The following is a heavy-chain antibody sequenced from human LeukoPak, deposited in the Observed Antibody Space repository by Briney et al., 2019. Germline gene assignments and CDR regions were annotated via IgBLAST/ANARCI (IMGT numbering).Heavy chain of an antibody. D-gene: IGHD6-13*01. V-gene: IGHV1-18*01. CDR1: GYTFTSYG. Sequence: ASVKVSCKASGYTFTSYGISWVRQAPGQGLEWMGWISAYNGNTNYAQKLQGRVTMTADTSTSTAYMELRSLRSDDTAVYYCARVGQSSSWTNWFDPWGQGTLVTVSS. CDR3: ARVGQSSSWTNWFDP. J-gene: IGHJ5*02. CDR2: ISAYNGNT.